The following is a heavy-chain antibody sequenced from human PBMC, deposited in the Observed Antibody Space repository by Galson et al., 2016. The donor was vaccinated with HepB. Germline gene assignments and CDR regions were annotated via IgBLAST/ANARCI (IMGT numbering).Heavy chain of an antibody. CDR1: GYTFTGYY. CDR2: INPNSGGT. D-gene: IGHD1-26*01. CDR3: ARSSGTYHSDFDS. J-gene: IGHJ4*02. V-gene: IGHV1-2*04. Sequence: SVKVSCKASGYTFTGYYMHWVRQATGQGLEWMGWINPNSGGTKYAQKFQGWVTMTRDTSISTAYMELSRLRSNDTAVYYCARSSGTYHSDFDSWGQGTLVIVSS.